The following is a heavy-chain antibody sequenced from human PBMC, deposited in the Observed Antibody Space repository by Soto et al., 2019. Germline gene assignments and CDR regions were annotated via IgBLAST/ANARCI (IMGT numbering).Heavy chain of an antibody. Sequence: SVKVSCKASGGTFSSYAISWVRQAPGQGLEWMGGIIPIFGTANYAQKFQGRVTITADESTSTAYMELSSLRSEDTAVYYCARCVGLLDPHFDYWGQGTLVTVSS. V-gene: IGHV1-69*13. CDR1: GGTFSSYA. D-gene: IGHD2-15*01. CDR2: IIPIFGTA. J-gene: IGHJ4*02. CDR3: ARCVGLLDPHFDY.